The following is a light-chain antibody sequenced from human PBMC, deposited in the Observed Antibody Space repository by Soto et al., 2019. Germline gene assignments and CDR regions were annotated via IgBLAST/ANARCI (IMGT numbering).Light chain of an antibody. Sequence: DIQMTQSPSTLSASVGDRVTITCRASQSISDSLAWYQQKPGEAPKLLIYAASSLQSGVPSRFSGSGSGTDFTLTISSLQPEDFATYYCQQSYSTLVTFGQGTRLEIK. V-gene: IGKV1-39*01. CDR3: QQSYSTLVT. CDR2: AAS. CDR1: QSISDS. J-gene: IGKJ5*01.